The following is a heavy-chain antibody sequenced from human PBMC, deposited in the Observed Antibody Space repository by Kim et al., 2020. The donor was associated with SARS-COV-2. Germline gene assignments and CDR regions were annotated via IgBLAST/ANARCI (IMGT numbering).Heavy chain of an antibody. CDR1: GFTFSSYW. J-gene: IGHJ4*02. V-gene: IGHV3-7*03. CDR3: ARYRGGSYFGGLFDY. D-gene: IGHD1-26*01. Sequence: GGSLRLSCAASGFTFSSYWMSWVRQAPGKGLEWVANIKQDGSEKYYVDSVKGRFTISRDNAKNSLYLQMNSLRAEDTAVYYCARYRGGSYFGGLFDYWGQGTLVTVSS. CDR2: IKQDGSEK.